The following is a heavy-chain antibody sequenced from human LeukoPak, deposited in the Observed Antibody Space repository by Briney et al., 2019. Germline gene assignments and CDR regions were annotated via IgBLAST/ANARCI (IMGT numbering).Heavy chain of an antibody. J-gene: IGHJ4*02. CDR2: IKQDGSEK. V-gene: IGHV3-7*01. D-gene: IGHD2-2*01. Sequence: GGSLRLSCAASGFTFNNYWMCWVRQAPGKGLEWVANIKQDGSEKFYVDSVKGRFTISRDNAKNSLYLQMNSLRAEDTAVYYCARDELWTVVEPALDYWGQGTLVTVSS. CDR1: GFTFNNYW. CDR3: ARDELWTVVEPALDY.